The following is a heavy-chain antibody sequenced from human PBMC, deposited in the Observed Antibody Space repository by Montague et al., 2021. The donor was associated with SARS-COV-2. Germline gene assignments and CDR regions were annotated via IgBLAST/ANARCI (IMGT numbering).Heavy chain of an antibody. CDR3: ARGGSWLYYFDY. V-gene: IGHV6-1*01. Sequence: CAISGDTVSSNSAAWNWIRQSASRGLEWLGRTYYRSKWYNDYAVSVKSRITINPDTSKNQFSLQLNSVTPEDTAVYYCARGGSWLYYFDYWGQGTLVTVSS. D-gene: IGHD6-13*01. CDR1: GDTVSSNSAA. J-gene: IGHJ4*02. CDR2: TYYRSKWYN.